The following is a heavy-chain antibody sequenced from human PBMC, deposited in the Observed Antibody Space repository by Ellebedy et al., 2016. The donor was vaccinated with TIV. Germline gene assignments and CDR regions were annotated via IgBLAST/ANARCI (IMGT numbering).Heavy chain of an antibody. CDR2: ISAYNGNT. J-gene: IGHJ4*02. Sequence: AASVKVSCKASGYTFTSYGISWVRQAPGQGLEWMGWISAYNGNTNYAQKLQGRVTMTTDTSTSTDYMELRSLRSDDTAVYYCARDRVGAELDYWGQGTLVTVSS. V-gene: IGHV1-18*01. CDR3: ARDRVGAELDY. CDR1: GYTFTSYG. D-gene: IGHD1-26*01.